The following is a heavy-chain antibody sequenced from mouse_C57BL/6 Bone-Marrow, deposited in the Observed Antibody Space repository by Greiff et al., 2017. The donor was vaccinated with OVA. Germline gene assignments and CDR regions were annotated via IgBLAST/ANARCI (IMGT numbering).Heavy chain of an antibody. Sequence: ESGPGLVKPSQSLSLTCSVTGYSITSGYYWNWIRQFPGNKLEWMGYISYDGSNNYNPSLKNRISITRDTSKNQFFLKLNSVTTEDTATYYCARDDGDYWGQGTSVTVSS. CDR1: GYSITSGYY. V-gene: IGHV3-6*01. D-gene: IGHD2-3*01. J-gene: IGHJ4*01. CDR2: ISYDGSN. CDR3: ARDDGDY.